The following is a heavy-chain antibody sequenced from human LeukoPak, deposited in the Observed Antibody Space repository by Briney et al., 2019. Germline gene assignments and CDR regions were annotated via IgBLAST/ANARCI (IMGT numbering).Heavy chain of an antibody. CDR3: AKDQYYYDSSGYYYAGYFDY. D-gene: IGHD3-22*01. CDR2: IRNDGSNK. CDR1: GFTFSSYG. V-gene: IGHV3-30*02. J-gene: IGHJ4*02. Sequence: GGSLRLSCAASGFTFSSYGFHWVRQAPGKGLEWVAFIRNDGSNKYYADSVKGRFTIPRDNSKNTLYLQMNSLRPEDTAVYYCAKDQYYYDSSGYYYAGYFDYWGQGTLVTVSS.